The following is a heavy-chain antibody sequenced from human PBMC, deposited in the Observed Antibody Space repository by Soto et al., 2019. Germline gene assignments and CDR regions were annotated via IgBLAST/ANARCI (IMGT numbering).Heavy chain of an antibody. D-gene: IGHD7-27*01. CDR1: GGSINNHY. CDR3: ARANWFFDY. V-gene: IGHV4-59*11. CDR2: IYYSGST. Sequence: SETLSLTCTVSGGSINNHYWSWIRRPPGQGLEWIGYIYYSGSTNYNPSLKSRVTMSVDTSKNQFSLKLSSLTAADTAIYYCARANWFFDYWGQGTLVTVSS. J-gene: IGHJ4*02.